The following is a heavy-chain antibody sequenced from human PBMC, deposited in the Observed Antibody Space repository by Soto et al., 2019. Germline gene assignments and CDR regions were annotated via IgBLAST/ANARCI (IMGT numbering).Heavy chain of an antibody. CDR1: GFTFSSYD. V-gene: IGHV3-13*01. CDR3: ARTTPDYYYYGMDV. Sequence: VQLVESGGGLVQPGGSLRLSCAASGFTFSSYDMHWVRQATGKGLEWVSAIGTAGDTYYPGSVKGRFTISRENAKNSLYLQMNSLRAEDTAVYYCARTTPDYYYYGMDVWGQGTTVTVSS. D-gene: IGHD2-15*01. J-gene: IGHJ6*02. CDR2: IGTAGDT.